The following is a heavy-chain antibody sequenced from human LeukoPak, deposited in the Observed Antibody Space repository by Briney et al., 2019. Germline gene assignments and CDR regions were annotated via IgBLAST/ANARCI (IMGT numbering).Heavy chain of an antibody. CDR1: GGTFSSYA. CDR2: IIPIFGTA. CDR3: AKTRITIFGVVAGYYFDY. J-gene: IGHJ4*02. Sequence: SVKVSCKASGGTFSSYAISWVRQAPGQGLEWMGGIIPIFGTANYAQKFQGRVTITADESTSTAYMELSSLRSEDTAVYYCAKTRITIFGVVAGYYFDYWGQGTLVTVSS. V-gene: IGHV1-69*13. D-gene: IGHD3-3*01.